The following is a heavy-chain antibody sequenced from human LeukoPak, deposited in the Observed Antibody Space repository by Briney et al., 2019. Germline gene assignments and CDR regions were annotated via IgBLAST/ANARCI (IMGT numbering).Heavy chain of an antibody. CDR3: AKSNGYGLIDI. D-gene: IGHD3-22*01. V-gene: IGHV4-59*12. Sequence: SETLSLTCTVSGGSISSYYWSWIRQPPGKGLEWIGNIFYSGSTYYSPSLKSRVTISLDTSRNQFSLKLNSVTAADTAVYYCAKSNGYGLIDIWGQGTMVTVSP. CDR2: IFYSGST. CDR1: GGSISSYY. J-gene: IGHJ3*02.